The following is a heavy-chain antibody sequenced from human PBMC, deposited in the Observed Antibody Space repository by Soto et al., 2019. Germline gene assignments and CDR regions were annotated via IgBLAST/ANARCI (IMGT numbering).Heavy chain of an antibody. V-gene: IGHV1-2*02. Sequence: ASVKVSCKASGYTFTGYYMHWVRQAPGQGLEWMGWINPNSGGTNYAQKFQGRVTMTRDTSISTAYMELSRLRSDDTAVYYCARESGVGATTGWFDPWGQGTLVTVSS. CDR3: ARESGVGATTGWFDP. J-gene: IGHJ5*02. D-gene: IGHD1-26*01. CDR1: GYTFTGYY. CDR2: INPNSGGT.